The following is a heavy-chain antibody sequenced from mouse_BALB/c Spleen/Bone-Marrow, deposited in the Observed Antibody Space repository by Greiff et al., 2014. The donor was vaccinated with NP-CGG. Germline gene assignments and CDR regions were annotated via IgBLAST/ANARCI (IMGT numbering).Heavy chain of an antibody. CDR2: IYPGDGDT. J-gene: IGHJ2*01. V-gene: IGHV1-80*01. Sequence: QVTLKECGAELVRPGSSVKISCKASGYAFSAYWMNWVKQRPGQGLEWIGQIYPGDGDTNYNGKFKGKATLTADKSSSTAYMQLSSLTSEDSAVYFCTRSTATFDYWGQGTTLAVPS. CDR3: TRSTATFDY. CDR1: GYAFSAYW. D-gene: IGHD1-2*01.